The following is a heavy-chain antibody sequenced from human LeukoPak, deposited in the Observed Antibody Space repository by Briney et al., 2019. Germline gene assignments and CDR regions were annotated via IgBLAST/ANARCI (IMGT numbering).Heavy chain of an antibody. D-gene: IGHD2-2*01. V-gene: IGHV4-30-4*01. CDR3: ARGKVPAAMGMDV. Sequence: SQTLSLTCTVSGGSISSGDYYWSWIRQPPGKGLEWIGEINHSGSTNYNPSLKSRVTISVDTSKNQFSLKLSSVTAADTAVYYCARGKVPAAMGMDVWGKGTTVTVSS. CDR2: INHSGST. J-gene: IGHJ6*04. CDR1: GGSISSGDYY.